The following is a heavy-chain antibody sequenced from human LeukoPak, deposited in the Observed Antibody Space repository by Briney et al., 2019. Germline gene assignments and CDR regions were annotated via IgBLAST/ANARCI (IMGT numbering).Heavy chain of an antibody. J-gene: IGHJ3*02. V-gene: IGHV3-21*01. D-gene: IGHD6-13*01. CDR2: ISSSSSYI. CDR1: GFTFSDYT. Sequence: PGGSLRLSCAASGFTFSDYTMNWVRQAPGKGLEWVSSISSSSSYIDYADSVKGRFTISRDNAKNSLYLHMNSLRAEDTAVYYCARVQSSSYDAFDIWGQGTMVTVSS. CDR3: ARVQSSSYDAFDI.